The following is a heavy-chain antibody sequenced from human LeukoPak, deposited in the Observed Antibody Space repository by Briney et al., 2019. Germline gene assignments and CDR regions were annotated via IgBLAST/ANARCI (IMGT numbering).Heavy chain of an antibody. V-gene: IGHV3-30-3*01. J-gene: IGHJ4*02. Sequence: GGSLRLSCAASGLXLRRDAIHWVRQAPGKGLKWVAVISYDGSKKYYADSVKGRFTISRDNSKNTLYLQMNSLRAEDTAVYYCARSDSSSWHNFDYWGQGTLVTVSS. CDR2: ISYDGSKK. CDR3: ARSDSSSWHNFDY. D-gene: IGHD6-13*01. CDR1: GLXLRRDA.